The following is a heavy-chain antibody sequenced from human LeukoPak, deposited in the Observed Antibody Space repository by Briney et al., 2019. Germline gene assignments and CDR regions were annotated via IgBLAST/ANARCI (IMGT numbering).Heavy chain of an antibody. V-gene: IGHV5-51*01. CDR2: IYPDDSET. CDR3: ARPFGVSTSWGTYFQH. J-gene: IGHJ1*01. Sequence: GESLKISCKGSGYSFPTYWIAWVRQMPGKGLEWMGIIYPDDSETRYSPSFQGQVTISVDKSISTAYLQWSSLKASDTAMYYCARPFGVSTSWGTYFQHWGQGTLVAVSS. D-gene: IGHD6-13*01. CDR1: GYSFPTYW.